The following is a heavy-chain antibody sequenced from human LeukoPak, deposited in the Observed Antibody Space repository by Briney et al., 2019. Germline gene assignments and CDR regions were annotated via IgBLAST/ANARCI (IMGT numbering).Heavy chain of an antibody. D-gene: IGHD2-8*01. CDR2: IYYSGST. J-gene: IGHJ3*02. V-gene: IGHV4-59*01. Sequence: SETLSLTCTVSGGSISSYYWSWIRQPPGKGLEWIGYIYYSGSTNYNPSLKSRVTISVDTSKNQFSLKLSSVTAADTAVYYCARKAGRVDIWGQGTMVTVSS. CDR3: ARKAGRVDI. CDR1: GGSISSYY.